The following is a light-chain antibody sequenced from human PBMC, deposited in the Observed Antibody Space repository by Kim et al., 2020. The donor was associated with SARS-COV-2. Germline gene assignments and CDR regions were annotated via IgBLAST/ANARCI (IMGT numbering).Light chain of an antibody. CDR1: QSVSSSY. J-gene: IGKJ4*01. Sequence: PGERATLSCRASQSVSSSYLAWYQQKPGQAPRLLIYGASSRATGIPARFSGSGSGTDFTLTISRLEPEDFAVYYCQQYGSSPRLTFGGGTKVDIK. CDR2: GAS. CDR3: QQYGSSPRLT. V-gene: IGKV3-20*01.